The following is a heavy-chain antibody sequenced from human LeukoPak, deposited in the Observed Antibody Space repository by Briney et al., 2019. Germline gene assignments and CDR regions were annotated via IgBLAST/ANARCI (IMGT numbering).Heavy chain of an antibody. D-gene: IGHD2-2*01. J-gene: IGHJ4*02. V-gene: IGHV3-64D*06. CDR3: VKGYCSSTSCRLDY. CDR1: GFTFSSFA. CDR2: VSGNGVST. Sequence: GGSLRVSCSAPGFTFSSFAFHWVRQAPGKGLEYVSAVSGNGVSTYHADSVKGRFTISRDNSKNTVYLQMTSLRAEDTAVYYCVKGYCSSTSCRLDYWGQGTLVTVSS.